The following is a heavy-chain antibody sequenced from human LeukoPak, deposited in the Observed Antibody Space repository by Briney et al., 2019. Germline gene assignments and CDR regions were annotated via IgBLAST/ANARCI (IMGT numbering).Heavy chain of an antibody. CDR1: GYTFTSYY. V-gene: IGHV1-46*01. CDR3: ARVPPYSSSWDNWFDP. Sequence: GASVKVSCKASGYTFTSYYMHWVRQAPGQGLEWMGIINPSGGSTSYAQKFQGRVTMTRDMSTSTVYMELSSLRSEDTAVYYCARVPPYSSSWDNWFDPWGQGTLVTVSS. D-gene: IGHD6-6*01. J-gene: IGHJ5*02. CDR2: INPSGGST.